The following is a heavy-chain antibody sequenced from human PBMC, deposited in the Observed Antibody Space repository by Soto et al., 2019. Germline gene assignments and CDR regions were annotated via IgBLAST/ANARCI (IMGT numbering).Heavy chain of an antibody. CDR1: AYSFTSYW. V-gene: IGHV5-51*01. D-gene: IGHD4-4*01. CDR2: IYPGDSDT. J-gene: IGHJ4*02. Sequence: GESLKISCKGSAYSFTSYWIGWVRQMPGKGLEWMGIIYPGDSDTRYSPSFQGLVTISADKSINTSYLQWNSLKASDTAMYYCARNDYTGRSVDYWGQGTQVTVSS. CDR3: ARNDYTGRSVDY.